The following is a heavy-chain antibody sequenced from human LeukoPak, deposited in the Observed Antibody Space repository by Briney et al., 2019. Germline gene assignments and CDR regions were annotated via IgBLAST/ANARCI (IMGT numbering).Heavy chain of an antibody. V-gene: IGHV1-69*06. CDR2: IIPIFDTV. CDR3: ARAAYGEIDY. D-gene: IGHD4-17*01. J-gene: IGHJ4*02. Sequence: ASVKVSCKASGGSFSNYGISWVRQAPGQGLEWMGRIIPIFDTVNYAQKFQGRVTITADKSTSTVYMELSSLRSEDTAVYYCARAAYGEIDYWGQGTLVTVSS. CDR1: GGSFSNYG.